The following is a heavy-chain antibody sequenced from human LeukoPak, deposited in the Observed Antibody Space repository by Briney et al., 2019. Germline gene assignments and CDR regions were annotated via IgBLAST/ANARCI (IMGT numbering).Heavy chain of an antibody. Sequence: GGSLRLSCAASGFTFSTYAMSWVRQAPGKGLEWVAALLTGASTYYTASVKGRFTISRDNSKNIVFLQMNSLIIEDTAVYYCARSHYFDSSGSDFDSWGQGTLVTVS. CDR3: ARSHYFDSSGSDFDS. CDR1: GFTFSTYA. V-gene: IGHV3-23*01. J-gene: IGHJ4*02. D-gene: IGHD3-22*01. CDR2: LLTGAST.